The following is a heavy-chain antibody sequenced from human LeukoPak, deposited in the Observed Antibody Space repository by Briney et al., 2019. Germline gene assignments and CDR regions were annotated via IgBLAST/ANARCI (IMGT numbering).Heavy chain of an antibody. V-gene: IGHV4-31*11. Sequence: SQTLSLTCDVSGGSISSGLYSWSWIRQPLGKGLEWIGYIYYSGSTYYNPSLKSRVTISVDTSKNQFSLKLSSVTAADTAVYYCARDWVIGAFDIWGQGTMVTVSS. D-gene: IGHD3-22*01. CDR3: ARDWVIGAFDI. J-gene: IGHJ3*02. CDR2: IYYSGST. CDR1: GGSISSGLYS.